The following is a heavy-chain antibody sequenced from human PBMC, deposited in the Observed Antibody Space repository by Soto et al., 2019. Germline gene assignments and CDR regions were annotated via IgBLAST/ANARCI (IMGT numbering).Heavy chain of an antibody. CDR1: GGTFSSYA. D-gene: IGHD3-10*01. Sequence: ASVKVSCKASGGTFSSYAISWVRQAPGQGLEWMGGIIPIFGTANYAQKFQGRVTITADESTSTAYMELSSLRSEDTAVYYCARDPRYYGPDEYYYYGMDVWGQGTTVTVSS. V-gene: IGHV1-69*13. J-gene: IGHJ6*02. CDR2: IIPIFGTA. CDR3: ARDPRYYGPDEYYYYGMDV.